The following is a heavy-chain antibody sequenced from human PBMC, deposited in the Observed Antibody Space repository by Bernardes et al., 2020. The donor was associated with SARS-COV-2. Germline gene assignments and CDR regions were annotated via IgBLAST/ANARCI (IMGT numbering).Heavy chain of an antibody. Sequence: LSLTCTVSGGSISSGGYYWSWIRPHPGKGLEWIGSIYYSGSTYYNPSLKSRVTISVDTSKNQFSLKLSSVTAADTAVYYCARAPMIVVVIDAFDIWGQGTMVTVSS. CDR3: ARAPMIVVVIDAFDI. CDR1: GGSISSGGYY. D-gene: IGHD3-22*01. V-gene: IGHV4-31*03. CDR2: IYYSGST. J-gene: IGHJ3*02.